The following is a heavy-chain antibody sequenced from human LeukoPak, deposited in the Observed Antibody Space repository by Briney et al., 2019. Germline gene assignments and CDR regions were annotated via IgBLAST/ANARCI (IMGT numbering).Heavy chain of an antibody. Sequence: GGSLRLSCAASGFTFSSYAMHWVRQAPGKVLEWVAVISYDGSNKYYADSVKGRFTISRDNSKNTLYLQMNSLRAEDTAVYYCARGPLGDGGTYYDFWSGYSWDYYYYYTDVWGKGTTVTVSS. J-gene: IGHJ6*03. D-gene: IGHD3-3*01. CDR2: ISYDGSNK. V-gene: IGHV3-30*01. CDR3: ARGPLGDGGTYYDFWSGYSWDYYYYYTDV. CDR1: GFTFSSYA.